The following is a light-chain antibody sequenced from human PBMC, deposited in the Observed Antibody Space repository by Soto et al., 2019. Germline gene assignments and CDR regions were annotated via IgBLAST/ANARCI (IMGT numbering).Light chain of an antibody. CDR1: SSDVGGYNS. V-gene: IGLV2-14*01. CDR2: EVN. J-gene: IGLJ2*01. Sequence: QPVLTQPASVSGSPGQSITISCTGTSSDVGGYNSVSWYQQHPGKAPKVMIYEVNNRPSGVSTRFSGSKSGNTASLIISGLQAEDEADYYCSSYTSSSTLVVFGGGTKLTVL. CDR3: SSYTSSSTLVV.